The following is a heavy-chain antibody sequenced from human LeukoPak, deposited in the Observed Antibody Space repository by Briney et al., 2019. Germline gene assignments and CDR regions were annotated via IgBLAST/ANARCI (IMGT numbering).Heavy chain of an antibody. CDR3: AGAEYYDFWSGLHFDAFDI. Sequence: ASVKVSCKASGYTFTGYYMHWVRQAPGQGLEWMGWINPNSGGTNYAQKFQGRVTMTRDTSISTAYMELSRLRSDDTAVYYCAGAEYYDFWSGLHFDAFDIWGQGTMVTVSS. V-gene: IGHV1-2*02. J-gene: IGHJ3*02. CDR2: INPNSGGT. D-gene: IGHD3-3*01. CDR1: GYTFTGYY.